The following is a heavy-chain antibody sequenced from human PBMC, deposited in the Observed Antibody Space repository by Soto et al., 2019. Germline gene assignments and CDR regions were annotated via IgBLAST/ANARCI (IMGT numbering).Heavy chain of an antibody. CDR1: GFTFSSYG. CDR2: IWYDGSNK. D-gene: IGHD3-3*01. J-gene: IGHJ4*02. Sequence: QVQLVESGGGVVQPGRSLRLSCAASGFTFSSYGMHWVRQAPGKGLEWVAVIWYDGSNKYYADSVKGRFTISRDNSKNTLYLKMNSLRAEDTAVYYCARDYLXIPPRVIDYWGQGTLVTVSS. CDR3: ARDYLXIPPRVIDY. V-gene: IGHV3-33*01.